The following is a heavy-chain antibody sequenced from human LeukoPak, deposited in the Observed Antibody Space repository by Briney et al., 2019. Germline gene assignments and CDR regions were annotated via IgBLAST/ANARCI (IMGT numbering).Heavy chain of an antibody. CDR3: TRFAGSSTSLIDY. D-gene: IGHD2-2*01. V-gene: IGHV3-49*04. CDR2: IRSKAYGGTT. CDR1: GFTFGDYA. Sequence: GGSLRLSCTASGFTFGDYAMSWVRQAPGKGLEWVGFIRSKAYGGTTEYAASVKGRFTISRDDSKSIAYLQMNSLKTEDTAVYYCTRFAGSSTSLIDYWGQGTLVTVSS. J-gene: IGHJ4*02.